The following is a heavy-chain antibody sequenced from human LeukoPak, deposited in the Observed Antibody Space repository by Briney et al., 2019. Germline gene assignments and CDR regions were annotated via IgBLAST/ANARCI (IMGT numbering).Heavy chain of an antibody. Sequence: PSETLSLTCAVSGGSISSSYWWSWVRQPPGKGLEWIGEIYHSGSTIYNPSLKSRVTISVDTSKNQFSLKLSSVTAADTAVYYCARVLAAAAYFDYWGQGTLVTVSS. CDR3: ARVLAAAAYFDY. J-gene: IGHJ4*02. CDR1: GGSISSSYW. V-gene: IGHV4-4*02. CDR2: IYHSGST. D-gene: IGHD6-13*01.